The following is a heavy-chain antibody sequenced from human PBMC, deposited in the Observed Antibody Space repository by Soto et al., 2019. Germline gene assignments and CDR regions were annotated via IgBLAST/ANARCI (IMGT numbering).Heavy chain of an antibody. V-gene: IGHV3-33*01. CDR2: IWYDGSNK. J-gene: IGHJ4*02. D-gene: IGHD6-13*01. CDR3: ARDPGSRSWYYFDY. CDR1: GFTFSSYA. Sequence: QVQLVESGGGVVQPGRSLRLSCAASGFTFSSYAMHWVRQAPGKGLEWVAVIWYDGSNKYYADSVKGRFTISRDNSKNTLSLQMNSLRAEDTAVYYCARDPGSRSWYYFDYWGQGTLVTVSS.